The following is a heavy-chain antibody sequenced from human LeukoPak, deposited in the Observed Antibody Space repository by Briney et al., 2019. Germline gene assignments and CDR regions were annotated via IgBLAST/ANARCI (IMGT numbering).Heavy chain of an antibody. D-gene: IGHD3-10*01. CDR2: IYSGGST. J-gene: IGHJ6*03. CDR1: GFTVSSNY. Sequence: GGSLRLSCAASGFTVSSNYMSWVRQAPGKGLEWVSVIYSGGSTYYADSVKGRFTIPRDNSKNTLYLQMNSLRAEDTAVYYCARVLSGRGSLYSYYYYMDVWGKGTTVTISS. V-gene: IGHV3-53*01. CDR3: ARVLSGRGSLYSYYYYMDV.